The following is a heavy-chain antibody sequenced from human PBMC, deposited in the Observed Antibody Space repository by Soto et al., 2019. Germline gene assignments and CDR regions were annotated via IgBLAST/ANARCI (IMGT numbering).Heavy chain of an antibody. J-gene: IGHJ4*02. Sequence: PRGSLRLSCAASGFTFSSYGMHWVRQAPGKGLEWVAVISYDGSNKYYADSVKGRFTISRDNSKNTLYLQMNSLRAEDTAVYYCAKSRSRPYDSSGYYYANDYWGQGTLVTVSS. CDR2: ISYDGSNK. CDR3: AKSRSRPYDSSGYYYANDY. CDR1: GFTFSSYG. D-gene: IGHD3-22*01. V-gene: IGHV3-30*18.